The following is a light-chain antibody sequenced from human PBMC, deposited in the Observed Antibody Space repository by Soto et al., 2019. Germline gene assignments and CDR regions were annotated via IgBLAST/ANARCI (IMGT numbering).Light chain of an antibody. CDR2: KAS. CDR1: QSISSW. V-gene: IGKV1-5*03. Sequence: DIQMTQSPSTLSASVGDRVTITCRASQSISSWLAWYQQKPGKAPKLLIYKASSLESGVPSRFSGSGSGTDFTLISSSLQPDDFATYYCQQYNSYSTFGQGTKVEIK. CDR3: QQYNSYST. J-gene: IGKJ1*01.